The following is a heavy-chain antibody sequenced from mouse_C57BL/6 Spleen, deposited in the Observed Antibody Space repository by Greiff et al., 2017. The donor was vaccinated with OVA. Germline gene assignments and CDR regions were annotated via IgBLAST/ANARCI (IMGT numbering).Heavy chain of an antibody. CDR2: IHPNSGST. CDR1: GYTFTSYW. CDR3: ARDYYGSGYGDLDV. D-gene: IGHD1-1*01. V-gene: IGHV1-64*01. Sequence: VQLQQPGAELVKPGASVKLSCKASGYTFTSYWMHWVKQRPGQGLEWIGMIHPNSGSTNYNEKFKSKATLTVDKSSSTAYMQLSSLTAEDSAVYYCARDYYGSGYGDLDVWGTGTTVTVSS. J-gene: IGHJ1*03.